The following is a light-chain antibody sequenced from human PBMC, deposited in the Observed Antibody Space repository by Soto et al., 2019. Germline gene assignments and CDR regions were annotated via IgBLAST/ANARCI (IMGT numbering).Light chain of an antibody. J-gene: IGKJ4*01. CDR2: DAS. CDR1: QSVAKDY. CDR3: QQYATSPLT. V-gene: IGKV3-20*01. Sequence: EIVLTQSPGTLSLSPGERASLSCRASQSVAKDYLAWYQQKPGQALRLLLSDASSRATGIPDRFSGSGSGTDFTLTVSRLEAEDFAVYFCQQYATSPLTFGGGTRVEIK.